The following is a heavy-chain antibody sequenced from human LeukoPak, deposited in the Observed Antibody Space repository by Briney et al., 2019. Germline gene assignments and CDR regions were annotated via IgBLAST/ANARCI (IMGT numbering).Heavy chain of an antibody. CDR2: IRYDGSNK. Sequence: GGSLRLSCAASGFTVSSNYMSWDRQAPGKGLEWVAFIRYDGSNKYYADSVKGRFTISRDNSKNTLYLQMNSLRTDDTAVYYCAKDWSYQGYYYYMDVWGKGTTVTISS. J-gene: IGHJ6*03. CDR3: AKDWSYQGYYYYMDV. D-gene: IGHD1-26*01. CDR1: GFTVSSNY. V-gene: IGHV3-30*02.